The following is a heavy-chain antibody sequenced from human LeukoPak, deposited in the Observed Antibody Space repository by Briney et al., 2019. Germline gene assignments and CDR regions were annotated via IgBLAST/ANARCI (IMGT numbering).Heavy chain of an antibody. CDR2: ISAYNGNT. CDR1: GYTFTSYG. CDR3: ARVLMVTFLAAAALPLGY. V-gene: IGHV1-18*01. J-gene: IGHJ4*02. Sequence: ASVKVSCKASGYTFTSYGIIWVRQAPGQGLEWMGWISAYNGNTNYAQKLQGRVTMTTDTSTSTAYMELRSLRSDDTAVYYCARVLMVTFLAAAALPLGYWGQGTLVTVSS. D-gene: IGHD6-13*01.